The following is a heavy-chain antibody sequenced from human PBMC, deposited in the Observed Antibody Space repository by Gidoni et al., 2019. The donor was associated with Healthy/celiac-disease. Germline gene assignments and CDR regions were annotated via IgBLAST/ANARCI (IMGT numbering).Heavy chain of an antibody. CDR3: ARHLRGGGYCSSTSCYTDGVGWFDP. D-gene: IGHD2-2*02. CDR2: IYYSGST. J-gene: IGHJ5*02. Sequence: QLQLQESGPGLVKPSETLSLTCTVSGGSISSSSYYWGWIRQPPGKGLEWIGSIYYSGSTYYNPSLKSRVTISVDTSKNQFSLKLSSVTAADTAVYYCARHLRGGGYCSSTSCYTDGVGWFDPWGQGTLVTVSS. CDR1: GGSISSSSYY. V-gene: IGHV4-39*01.